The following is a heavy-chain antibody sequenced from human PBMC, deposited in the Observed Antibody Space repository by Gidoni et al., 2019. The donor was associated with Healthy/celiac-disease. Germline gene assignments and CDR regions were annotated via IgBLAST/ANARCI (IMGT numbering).Heavy chain of an antibody. CDR3: ARVLSLGGLDAFDI. V-gene: IGHV3-48*01. Sequence: EVQLVESGGGLVQPGGSLRLSCAASGFTFSSYSMNWVRQAPGKGLEWVSYISSSSSTIYYADSVKGRFTISRDNAKNSLYLQMNSLRAEDTAVYYCARVLSLGGLDAFDIWGQGTMVTVSS. D-gene: IGHD3-10*01. CDR2: ISSSSSTI. CDR1: GFTFSSYS. J-gene: IGHJ3*02.